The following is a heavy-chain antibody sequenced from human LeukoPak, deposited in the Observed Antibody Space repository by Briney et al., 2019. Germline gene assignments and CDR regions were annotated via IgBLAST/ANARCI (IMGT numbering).Heavy chain of an antibody. CDR1: GGSFSGYY. Sequence: SETLSLTCAVYGGSFSGYYWSWIRQPPGKGLEWVGEINHSGSTNYSPSLKSRVTISVHPSKNQFSLNLTSVTAADTAVYYCARSWLVLFDYWGQGTLVTVSS. CDR2: INHSGST. CDR3: ARSWLVLFDY. D-gene: IGHD6-19*01. J-gene: IGHJ4*02. V-gene: IGHV4-34*01.